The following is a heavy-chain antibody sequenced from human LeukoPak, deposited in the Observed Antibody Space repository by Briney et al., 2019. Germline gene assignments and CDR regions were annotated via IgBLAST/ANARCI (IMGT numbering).Heavy chain of an antibody. Sequence: GGSLRLSCAASGFTFSSYAMSWVRQAPGKGLEWVSAISGSDGRTYYADSVKGRFTISRDNSKNTLYLQMNSLRAEDTAVYSCAKSPVEGSFYYFDCWGQGTLVTVSS. D-gene: IGHD6-13*01. J-gene: IGHJ4*02. V-gene: IGHV3-23*01. CDR2: ISGSDGRT. CDR1: GFTFSSYA. CDR3: AKSPVEGSFYYFDC.